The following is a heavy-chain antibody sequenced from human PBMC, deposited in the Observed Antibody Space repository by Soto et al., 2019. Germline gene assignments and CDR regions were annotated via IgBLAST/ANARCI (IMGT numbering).Heavy chain of an antibody. Sequence: PGGSLRLSCAASGFTFSSYAMHWVRQAPGKGLEWVAVISYDGSNKYYADSVKGRFTISRDNSKNTLYLQMNSLRAEDTAVYYCASEARYYDFWSGYYPTYYYYGMDVWGQGTTVTVSS. J-gene: IGHJ6*02. V-gene: IGHV3-30-3*01. CDR1: GFTFSSYA. CDR3: ASEARYYDFWSGYYPTYYYYGMDV. D-gene: IGHD3-3*01. CDR2: ISYDGSNK.